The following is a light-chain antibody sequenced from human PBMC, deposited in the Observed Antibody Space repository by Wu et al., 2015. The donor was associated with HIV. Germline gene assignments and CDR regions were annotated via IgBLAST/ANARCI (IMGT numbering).Light chain of an antibody. CDR3: QQGDSAPYT. V-gene: IGKV1-39*01. Sequence: DIHMTQSPSSLSASVGDRVTMTCRASQTISNYLNWYQQKPGRAPKLLIYAASTLQSGVPSRFSGSGAGTHFTLTIRGLQPEDFATYYCQQGDSAPYTFGGGTKVEI. J-gene: IGKJ4*01. CDR1: QTISNY. CDR2: AAS.